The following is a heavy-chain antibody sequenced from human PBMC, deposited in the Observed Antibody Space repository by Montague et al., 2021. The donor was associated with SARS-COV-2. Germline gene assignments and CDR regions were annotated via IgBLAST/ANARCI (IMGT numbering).Heavy chain of an antibody. CDR1: GGSVGSSHYY. Sequence: SETLSLTCTVSGGSVGSSHYYWAWIRQPPGKGLEWIGTIYYSGSTYYNPSPKSRVTISIDTSKNQCSLKMTAVTAADTAVYFCARQDIQLRFDLWGRGTLVTVSS. V-gene: IGHV4-39*01. CDR3: ARQDIQLRFDL. D-gene: IGHD1-1*01. J-gene: IGHJ2*01. CDR2: IYYSGST.